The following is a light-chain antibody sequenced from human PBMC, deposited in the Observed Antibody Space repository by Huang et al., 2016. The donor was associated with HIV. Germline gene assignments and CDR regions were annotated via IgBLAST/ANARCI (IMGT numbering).Light chain of an antibody. J-gene: IGKJ1*01. V-gene: IGKV1-39*01. CDR3: QHSYSTPPST. CDR1: QSISRY. Sequence: DIQMTQPPSSLSASVGDRVTITCRASQSISRYLSWYQQKPGKAPKFLIYTASNLQSGVPSRLRVSGSGTDFSLSISSLQPEDFETYYCQHSYSTPPSTFGQGTKVEIK. CDR2: TAS.